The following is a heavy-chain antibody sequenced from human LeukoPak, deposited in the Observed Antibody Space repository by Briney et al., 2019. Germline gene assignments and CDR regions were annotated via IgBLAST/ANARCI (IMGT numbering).Heavy chain of an antibody. D-gene: IGHD1/OR15-1a*01. V-gene: IGHV4-38-2*01. Sequence: GSLRLSCAASGFTFSNAWMSWVRQPPGKGLEGIGSSTFYNPSLKSRVSISVDPSKNQFSLRLNSVTAADTAVYFCARVLNTGTGGRGWFGPWGRGTLVTVSS. CDR1: GFTFSNAW. CDR2: ST. CDR3: ARVLNTGTGGRGWFGP. J-gene: IGHJ5*02.